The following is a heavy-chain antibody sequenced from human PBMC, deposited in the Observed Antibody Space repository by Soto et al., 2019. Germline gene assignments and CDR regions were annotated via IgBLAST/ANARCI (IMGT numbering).Heavy chain of an antibody. CDR1: GFTFSSYA. CDR2: ISGNGGRT. D-gene: IGHD3-22*01. Sequence: PGGSLRVSCAASGFTFSSYAMSWVRQAPGKGLEWVSAISGNGGRTYYADSVKGRFTISRDKSKNTLYLQMNSLRAEDTAVYYCAKSPDYFYVNSGYVGAIVIWCPAPIVSVS. V-gene: IGHV3-23*01. J-gene: IGHJ3*02. CDR3: AKSPDYFYVNSGYVGAIVI.